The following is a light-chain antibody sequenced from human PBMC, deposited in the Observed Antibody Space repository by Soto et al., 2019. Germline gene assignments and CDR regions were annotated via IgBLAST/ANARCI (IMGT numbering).Light chain of an antibody. CDR1: SSDVGGYNY. Sequence: QSVLTQPASVSGSPGQSITISCTGTSSDVGGYNYVSWYQQHPGKAPKLMIYDVSNRPSGGSNRFSGSKSGNTASLTISGLESEEEADYYCSSYTSSSSYVFGSGTKVTVL. V-gene: IGLV2-14*01. CDR2: DVS. CDR3: SSYTSSSSYV. J-gene: IGLJ1*01.